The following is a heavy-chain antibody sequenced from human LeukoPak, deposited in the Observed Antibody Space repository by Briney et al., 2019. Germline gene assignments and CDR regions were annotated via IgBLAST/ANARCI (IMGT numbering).Heavy chain of an antibody. CDR1: GYSFTSYW. CDR2: IYPGDSDT. CDR3: ARPLDYDILTGYYRGFDP. D-gene: IGHD3-9*01. V-gene: IGHV5-51*01. Sequence: GESLKISCKGSGYSFTSYWIGWVRQMPGKGLEWMGIIYPGDSDTRYSPSFQGQVTISADKSISTAYLQWSSLKASDTAMYSCARPLDYDILTGYYRGFDPWGQGTLVTVSS. J-gene: IGHJ5*02.